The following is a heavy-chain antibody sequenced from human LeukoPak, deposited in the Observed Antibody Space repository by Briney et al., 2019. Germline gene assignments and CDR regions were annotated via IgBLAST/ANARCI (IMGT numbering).Heavy chain of an antibody. CDR2: IKQDGSEK. V-gene: IGHV3-7*03. D-gene: IGHD6-19*01. J-gene: IGHJ3*02. CDR1: GFTFSSYW. CDR3: ARVIGWGLAVAGTGDAFDI. Sequence: GGSLRLSCAASGFTFSSYWMSWVRQAPGKGLEWVANIKQDGSEKYYVDSVKGRFTISRDNAKNSLYLQMNSLRAEDTAVYYCARVIGWGLAVAGTGDAFDIWGQGTMVTVSS.